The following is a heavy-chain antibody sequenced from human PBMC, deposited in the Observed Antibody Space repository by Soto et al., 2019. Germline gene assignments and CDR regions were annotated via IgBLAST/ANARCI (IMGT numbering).Heavy chain of an antibody. CDR1: GFTFTDYS. Sequence: EVQLVESGGGLVQPGGSLRLSCAASGFTFTDYSMSWVRQAPGKGLEWIAYVTSRSVVMYADSERDRFTISRDNAKKSVFLQMNSLRDEDTAVYYCAREPVPENSMKWWFDFWGQGTLVAVSA. CDR3: AREPVPENSMKWWFDF. V-gene: IGHV3-48*02. J-gene: IGHJ4*02. D-gene: IGHD2-15*01. CDR2: VTSRSVVM.